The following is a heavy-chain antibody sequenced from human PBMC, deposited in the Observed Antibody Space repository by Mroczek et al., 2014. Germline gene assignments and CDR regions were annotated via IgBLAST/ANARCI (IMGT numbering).Heavy chain of an antibody. V-gene: IGHV4-31*03. Sequence: QVQLQESGPGLVKPSQTLSLTCTVSGGSISSGGYYWSWIRRHPGKGLEWIGYIYYSGSTYYNPSLKSRVTISVDTSKNQFSLKLSSVTAADTAVYYCARVRCSGGSCYPIGGLFDYWGQGTLVTVSS. CDR2: IYYSGST. D-gene: IGHD2-15*01. CDR1: GGSISSGGYY. J-gene: IGHJ4*02. CDR3: ARVRCSGGSCYPIGGLFDY.